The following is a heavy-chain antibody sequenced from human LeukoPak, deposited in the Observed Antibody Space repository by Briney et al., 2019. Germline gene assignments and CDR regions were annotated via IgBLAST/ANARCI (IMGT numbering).Heavy chain of an antibody. V-gene: IGHV3-7*01. D-gene: IGHD2-15*01. CDR1: GFSLSAYW. Sequence: GGSLRLSCAASGFSLSAYWMTWVRQAPGKGREWVANINRDGSQKNHVDSVKGRFTISRDNAKNSLYLQMNSLTAEDTAVYYCARDNTYSSGSMFYDRFDYWGQGTLVTVSS. CDR3: ARDNTYSSGSMFYDRFDY. J-gene: IGHJ4*02. CDR2: INRDGSQK.